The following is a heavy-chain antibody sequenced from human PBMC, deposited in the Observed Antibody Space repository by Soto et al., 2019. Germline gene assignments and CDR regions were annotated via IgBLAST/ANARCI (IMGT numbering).Heavy chain of an antibody. V-gene: IGHV5-10-1*01. J-gene: IGHJ6*04. Sequence: LKLSCGGFRWSFATDWITWVRQMPGKGLEWMGRIDLGDSYTNYSPSFRGHVTISTDKSIHTAYLQWSSLKASDTAVYYCASPRFSMTSLWTARNNRIDCGMAFRGKG. CDR1: RWSFATDW. CDR3: ASPRFSMTSLWTARNNRIDCGMAF. D-gene: IGHD1-20*01. CDR2: IDLGDSYT.